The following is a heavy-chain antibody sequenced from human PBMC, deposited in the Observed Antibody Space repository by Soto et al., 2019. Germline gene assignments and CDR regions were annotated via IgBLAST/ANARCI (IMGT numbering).Heavy chain of an antibody. J-gene: IGHJ3*02. V-gene: IGHV3-30-3*01. CDR3: ARDSGYDLGAFDI. D-gene: IGHD5-12*01. CDR2: ISYDGSNK. Sequence: QAGGSLRLSCAASGFTFSSYAMHWVRQAPGKGLEWVAVISYDGSNKYYADSVQGRFTISRDNSKNTLYLQMNSLRAEDTAVYYCARDSGYDLGAFDIWGQGTMVTVSS. CDR1: GFTFSSYA.